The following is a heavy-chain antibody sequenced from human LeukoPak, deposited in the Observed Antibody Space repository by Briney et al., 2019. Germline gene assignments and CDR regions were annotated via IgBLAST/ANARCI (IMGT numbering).Heavy chain of an antibody. Sequence: QPGRSLRLSCAASGFTFSSYGMHWVRQAPGKGLEWVAVIWYDGSNKYYADSVKGRFTISRDNSKNTLYLQMNSLRAEDTAVYYCAKDRGAAQGAFDIWGQGTVVTVSS. V-gene: IGHV3-33*06. J-gene: IGHJ3*02. CDR1: GFTFSSYG. D-gene: IGHD3-10*01. CDR3: AKDRGAAQGAFDI. CDR2: IWYDGSNK.